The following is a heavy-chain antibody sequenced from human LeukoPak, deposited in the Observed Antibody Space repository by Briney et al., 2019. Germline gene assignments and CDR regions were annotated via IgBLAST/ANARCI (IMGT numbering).Heavy chain of an antibody. J-gene: IGHJ4*02. CDR1: GGSISSSSYY. D-gene: IGHD3-22*01. V-gene: IGHV4-39*01. CDR2: IYYSGST. CDR3: ARTLDYYESSGNFDY. Sequence: PSETLSLTCTASGGSISSSSYYWGWIRQPPGKGLEWIGSIYYSGSTYYNPSLKSRVTISVDTSKNQFSLKLSSVTAADTAVYYCARTLDYYESSGNFDYWGQGTLVTVSS.